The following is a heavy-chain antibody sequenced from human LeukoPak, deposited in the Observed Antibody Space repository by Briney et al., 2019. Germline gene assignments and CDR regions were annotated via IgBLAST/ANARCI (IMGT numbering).Heavy chain of an antibody. Sequence: ASVKVSCKASGYTFTGYYMHWVRQAPGQGLEWMGWINPDSGGTKYAQKFQGRVTMTRDTSISTAYMELSRLRSDDTAVYYCARATYSGYEDYWGQGTLVTVSS. J-gene: IGHJ4*02. CDR3: ARATYSGYEDY. V-gene: IGHV1-2*02. CDR1: GYTFTGYY. D-gene: IGHD5-12*01. CDR2: INPDSGGT.